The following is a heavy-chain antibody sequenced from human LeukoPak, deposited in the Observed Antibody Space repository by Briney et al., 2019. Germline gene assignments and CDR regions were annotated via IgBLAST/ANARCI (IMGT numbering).Heavy chain of an antibody. D-gene: IGHD3-22*01. V-gene: IGHV3-11*05. CDR1: GFTFSDYY. J-gene: IGHJ3*02. CDR3: ARDLSPWYYYDSSGLNRDAFDI. Sequence: PGGSLRLSCAASGFTFSDYYMSSSSYTNYADSVKGRFTISRDNAKNSLYLQMNSLRAEDTAVYYCARDLSPWYYYDSSGLNRDAFDIWGQGTMVTVSS. CDR2: SSSYT.